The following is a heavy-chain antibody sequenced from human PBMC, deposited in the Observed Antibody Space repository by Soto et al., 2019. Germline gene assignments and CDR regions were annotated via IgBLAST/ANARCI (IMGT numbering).Heavy chain of an antibody. J-gene: IGHJ5*02. CDR1: GGTFSSYA. D-gene: IGHD6-6*01. CDR2: IIPIFGTA. Sequence: ASVKVSCKASGGTFSSYAISWVRQAPGQGLEWMGGIIPIFGTANYAQKFQGRVTITADESTSTAYMELSSLRSEDTAVYYCARDRIAARFNWFDPWGQGTLVTVSS. CDR3: ARDRIAARFNWFDP. V-gene: IGHV1-69*13.